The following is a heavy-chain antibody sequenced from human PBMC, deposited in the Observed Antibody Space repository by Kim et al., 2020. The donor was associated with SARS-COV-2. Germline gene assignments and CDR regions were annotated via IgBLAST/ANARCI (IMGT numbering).Heavy chain of an antibody. D-gene: IGHD3-10*01. J-gene: IGHJ4*02. CDR2: ISNTEIT. V-gene: IGHV3-23*05. Sequence: GGSLRLSCVASGFTFRTYAMSWVRQAPGWGLECVSTISNTEITHADSVKGRFTISRDDSRDILYLQMSSLIVEDTAIYYCAREPFGSGNDYWGQGTLVTV. CDR1: GFTFRTYA. CDR3: AREPFGSGNDY.